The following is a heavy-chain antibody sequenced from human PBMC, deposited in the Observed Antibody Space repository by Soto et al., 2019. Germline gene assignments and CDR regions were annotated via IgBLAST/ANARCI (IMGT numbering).Heavy chain of an antibody. J-gene: IGHJ6*02. V-gene: IGHV4-30-4*01. D-gene: IGHD3-10*01. CDR3: ARRRRVRGVTGYYYGMDV. CDR2: IYYSGST. Sequence: QVQLQESGPGLVKPSQTLSLTCTVSGGSISSGDYYWSWIRQPPGKGLEWIGYIYYSGSTYYNPSLKSRVTISVDTSKNQFSLKLSSVTAADTAVYYCARRRRVRGVTGYYYGMDVWGQGTTVTVSS. CDR1: GGSISSGDYY.